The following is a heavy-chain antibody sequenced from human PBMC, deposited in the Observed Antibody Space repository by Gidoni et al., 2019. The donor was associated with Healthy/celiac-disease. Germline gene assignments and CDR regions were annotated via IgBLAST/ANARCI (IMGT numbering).Heavy chain of an antibody. CDR1: GFPFSHYG. CDR3: AKDVSLGYSGYDYFDY. J-gene: IGHJ4*02. V-gene: IGHV3-30*18. Sequence: QVQLVESGGGVVQPGRSLRLSCAASGFPFSHYGMHWVRQAPGKGLEWVAVISYDGSNKYYADSVKGRFTISRDNSKNTLYLQMNSLRAEDTAVYYCAKDVSLGYSGYDYFDYWGQGTLVTVSS. D-gene: IGHD5-12*01. CDR2: ISYDGSNK.